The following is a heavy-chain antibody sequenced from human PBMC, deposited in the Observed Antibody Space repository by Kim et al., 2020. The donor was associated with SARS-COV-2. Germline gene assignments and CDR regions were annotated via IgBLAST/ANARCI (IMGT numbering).Heavy chain of an antibody. J-gene: IGHJ4*02. V-gene: IGHV4-39*01. CDR2: VFRAGTT. Sequence: SETLSLTCTVSAGAIANDDYWWAWIRQPPGMGLEWIGSVFRAGTTLYDPSLRSRVSISVDMSNNQFSLNLRSVTAADTAVYYCAGHVGGAKYYFDYWGQG. CDR1: AGAIANDDYW. D-gene: IGHD2-15*01. CDR3: AGHVGGAKYYFDY.